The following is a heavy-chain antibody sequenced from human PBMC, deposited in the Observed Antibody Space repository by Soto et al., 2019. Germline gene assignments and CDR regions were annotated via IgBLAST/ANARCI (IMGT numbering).Heavy chain of an antibody. D-gene: IGHD3-3*01. V-gene: IGHV3-74*01. CDR3: ARYYAFWSGYNWFDP. CDR1: GFTFSSYW. CDR2: INSDVSST. J-gene: IGHJ5*02. Sequence: GGSLRLSCAASGFTFSSYWMHWVRQAPGKGLVWVSRINSDVSSTSYADSVKGRFTISRDNAKNTLYLQMNSLRAEDTAVYYCARYYAFWSGYNWFDPWGQVTLVTVSS.